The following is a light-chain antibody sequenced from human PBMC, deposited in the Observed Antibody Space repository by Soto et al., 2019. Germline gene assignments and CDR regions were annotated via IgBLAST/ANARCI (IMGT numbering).Light chain of an antibody. CDR2: EGT. Sequence: QSVLTQPASVSGSPGQSITISCTGTNNLVSWYQQHPGKAPKVVVYEGTKRPSGVSNRFSGSNSGGTASLTISGLQAKDEASYCGSWDSSLTANVFGTGTKVTVL. CDR1: NNL. V-gene: IGLV2-23*01. CDR3: SWDSSLTANV. J-gene: IGLJ1*01.